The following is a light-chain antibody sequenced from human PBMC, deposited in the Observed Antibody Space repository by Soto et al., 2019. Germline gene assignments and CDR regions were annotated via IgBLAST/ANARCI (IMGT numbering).Light chain of an antibody. CDR1: SSDVGTYDI. J-gene: IGLJ2*01. V-gene: IGLV2-23*02. CDR2: EVS. Sequence: QSALTQPASVSGSPGQSITISCTGTSSDVGTYDIVSWYQQQPGKAPKLILYEVSKRPSGVSNRFSGSKSGNTASLTISGLQAEDEVDHYCCSYAGSSTWVFGGGTKLTVL. CDR3: CSYAGSSTWV.